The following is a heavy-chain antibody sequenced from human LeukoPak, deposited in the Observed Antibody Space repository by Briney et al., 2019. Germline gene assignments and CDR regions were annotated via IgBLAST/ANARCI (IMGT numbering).Heavy chain of an antibody. CDR2: INPSGGRT. D-gene: IGHD3-22*01. J-gene: IGHJ3*02. CDR1: GYTFTSYY. CDR3: ARAGVVVITYSLVPDAFDI. V-gene: IGHV1-46*01. Sequence: GASVKVSCKASGYTFTSYYMHWVRQAPGQGLEWMGIINPSGGRTSYAQKFQGRVTMTRDTSTSTVYMELSSLRSEDTAVYYCARAGVVVITYSLVPDAFDIWGQGTMVTVSS.